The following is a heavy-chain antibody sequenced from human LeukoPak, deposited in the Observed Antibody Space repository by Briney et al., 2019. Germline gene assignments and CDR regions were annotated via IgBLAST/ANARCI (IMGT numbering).Heavy chain of an antibody. CDR1: GFTFSSYA. CDR3: AKVGDSSGWYWGYYFDY. D-gene: IGHD6-19*01. Sequence: TGGSLRLSCAASGFTFSSYAMSWVRQAPGKGLEWVSAISGSGGSTYYADSVKGRFTISRDNSKNTLYLQMNSLRAEDTAVYYCAKVGDSSGWYWGYYFDYWGQGTLVTVSS. CDR2: ISGSGGST. J-gene: IGHJ4*02. V-gene: IGHV3-23*01.